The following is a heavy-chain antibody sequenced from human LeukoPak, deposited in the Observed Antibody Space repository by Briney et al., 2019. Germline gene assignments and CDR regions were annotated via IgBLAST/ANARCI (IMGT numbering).Heavy chain of an antibody. CDR3: ARGTPYYDFWSGYLYYYYYMDV. CDR2: INHSGST. J-gene: IGHJ6*03. Sequence: PSETLSLTCAVYGGSFSGYYWSWIRQPPGKGLEWMGEINHSGSTNYNPSLKSRVTISVDTSKHQFSLKLSSVTAADTAVYYCARGTPYYDFWSGYLYYYYYMDVWGKGTTVTVSS. CDR1: GGSFSGYY. V-gene: IGHV4-34*01. D-gene: IGHD3-3*01.